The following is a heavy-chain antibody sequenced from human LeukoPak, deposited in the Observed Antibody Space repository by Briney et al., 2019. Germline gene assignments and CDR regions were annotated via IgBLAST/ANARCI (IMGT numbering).Heavy chain of an antibody. D-gene: IGHD2-2*01. CDR1: GYSISSGYY. V-gene: IGHV4-38-2*01. CDR2: IYHSGST. Sequence: SEALSLTXAVSGYSISSGYYWGWIRQPPGKGLEWIGSIYHSGSTYYNPSLKSRVTISVDTSKNQFSLKLSSVTAADTAVYYCARQVRQLRAFDYWGQGTLVTVSS. J-gene: IGHJ4*02. CDR3: ARQVRQLRAFDY.